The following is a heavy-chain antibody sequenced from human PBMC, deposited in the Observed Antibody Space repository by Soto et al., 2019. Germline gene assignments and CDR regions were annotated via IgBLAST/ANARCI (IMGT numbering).Heavy chain of an antibody. CDR2: IIPIFGTA. V-gene: IGHV1-69*13. CDR3: ARTPAGYGDYDGSYYYYGMDV. J-gene: IGHJ6*02. CDR1: GGTFSSYA. D-gene: IGHD4-17*01. Sequence: SVKVSCKASGGTFSSYAISWVRQAPGQGLEWMGGIIPIFGTANYAQKFQGRVTITADESTSTAYMELSSLRSEDTAVYYCARTPAGYGDYDGSYYYYGMDVWGQGTTVTVSS.